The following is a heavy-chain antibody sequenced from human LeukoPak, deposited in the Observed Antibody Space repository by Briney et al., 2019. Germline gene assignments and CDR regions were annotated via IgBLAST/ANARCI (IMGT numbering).Heavy chain of an antibody. D-gene: IGHD6-6*01. CDR1: EYTFTSYD. CDR2: MNPNSGNT. CDR3: ARGSWGEIAGRKSFEF. V-gene: IGHV1-8*01. J-gene: IGHJ4*02. Sequence: ASVTVSCKASEYTFTSYDINWVPQATGQGLEWMGWMNPNSGNTGYAQKFQGRVTMTRVTSISTAYMELNNLTSEDTAVYYCARGSWGEIAGRKSFEFWGQGSLVTVSS.